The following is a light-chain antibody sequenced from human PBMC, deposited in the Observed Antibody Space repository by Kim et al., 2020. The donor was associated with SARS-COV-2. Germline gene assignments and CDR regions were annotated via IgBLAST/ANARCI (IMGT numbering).Light chain of an antibody. CDR2: SAY. Sequence: SASLVDGFTMSCRVSQGISSFLNLYRQKPGEVPELLVYSAYNLQSGVPSRFSGSGSGTDFTLTISSLQPEDVATYYGQRTYNARYTFGQGTKLEI. J-gene: IGKJ2*01. CDR3: QRTYNARYT. CDR1: QGISSF. V-gene: IGKV1-27*01.